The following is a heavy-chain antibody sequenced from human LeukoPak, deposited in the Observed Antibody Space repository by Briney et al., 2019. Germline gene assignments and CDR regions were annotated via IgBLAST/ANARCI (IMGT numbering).Heavy chain of an antibody. CDR3: ASSALYCSSTSCYPRYYYYGMDV. Sequence: ASVKVSCKASGGTFSSYAISWVRQVPGQGLEWMGGIIPIFGTANYAQKFQGRVTITADESTSTAYMELSSLRSEDTAVYYCASSALYCSSTSCYPRYYYYGMDVWGQGTTVTVSS. V-gene: IGHV1-69*13. CDR2: IIPIFGTA. J-gene: IGHJ6*02. CDR1: GGTFSSYA. D-gene: IGHD2-2*01.